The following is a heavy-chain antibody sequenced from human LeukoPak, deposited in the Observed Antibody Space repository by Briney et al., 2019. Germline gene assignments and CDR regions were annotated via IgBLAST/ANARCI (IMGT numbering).Heavy chain of an antibody. D-gene: IGHD4-23*01. J-gene: IGHJ4*02. CDR3: WGAQTVEFSEGVDY. V-gene: IGHV4-34*01. CDR1: GGSFSGYY. Sequence: SETLSLTCAASGGSFSGYYWSWIRQPPGKGLEWIWEINHSGSTNYNPSPKSRLTTSVGTSKNHLSLMLISMTAADTAVCYCWGAQTVEFSEGVDYWGQGTLVTVSS. CDR2: INHSGST.